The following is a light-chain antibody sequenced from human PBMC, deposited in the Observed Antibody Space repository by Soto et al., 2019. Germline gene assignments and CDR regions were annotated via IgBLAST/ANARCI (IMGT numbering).Light chain of an antibody. V-gene: IGKV3-20*01. CDR2: GAS. CDR3: QQYGSSPQT. J-gene: IGKJ1*01. Sequence: ESGLTQSPSTLSLSPGERAPLSCRASQSVSSSYLAWYQQKPGQAPRLLIYGASSRATGTPGRFSGSGSGTDFTLTITRLEPEDFAVYYCQQYGSSPQTFGQGTKVDIK. CDR1: QSVSSSY.